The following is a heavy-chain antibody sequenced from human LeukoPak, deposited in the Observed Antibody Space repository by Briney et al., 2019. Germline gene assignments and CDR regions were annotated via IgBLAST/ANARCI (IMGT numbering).Heavy chain of an antibody. CDR2: ISAYNGNT. CDR3: ARRSSYCSSTSCPQYYYYYYGMDV. Sequence: ASVKVSCKASGYTFTGYYMHWVRQAPGQGLEWMGWISAYNGNTNYAQKLQGRVTMTTDTSTSTAYMELRSLRSDDTAVYYCARRSSYCSSTSCPQYYYYYYGMDVWGQGTTVTVSS. V-gene: IGHV1-18*04. D-gene: IGHD2-2*01. J-gene: IGHJ6*02. CDR1: GYTFTGYY.